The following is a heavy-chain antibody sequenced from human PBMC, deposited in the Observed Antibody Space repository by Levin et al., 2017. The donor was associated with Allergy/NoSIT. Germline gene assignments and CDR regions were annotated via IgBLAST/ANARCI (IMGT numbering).Heavy chain of an antibody. CDR1: GFTFSSYE. D-gene: IGHD3-3*01. J-gene: IGHJ4*02. CDR3: ARQLGNFWSGYNYFDY. CDR2: ISSSGSTI. V-gene: IGHV3-48*03. Sequence: GESLKISCAASGFTFSSYEMNWVRQAPGKGLEWVSYISSSGSTIYYADSVKGRFTIPRDNAKNSLYLQMNSLRAEDTAAYYCARQLGNFWSGYNYFDYWGQGTLVTVSS.